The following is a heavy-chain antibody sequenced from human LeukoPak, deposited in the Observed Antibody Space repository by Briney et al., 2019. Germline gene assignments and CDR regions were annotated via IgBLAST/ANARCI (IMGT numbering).Heavy chain of an antibody. CDR1: GGTFSSYA. V-gene: IGHV1-69*04. CDR2: IIPILGIA. Sequence: ASVNVSCKASGGTFSSYAISWVRQAPGQGLEWMGRIIPILGIANYAQKFQGRVTMTRDTSSSTVYMELSSLRSEDTAVYYCAGGRSVRRKVNWFDPWGQGTLVTVSS. CDR3: AGGRSVRRKVNWFDP. J-gene: IGHJ5*02. D-gene: IGHD3-10*01.